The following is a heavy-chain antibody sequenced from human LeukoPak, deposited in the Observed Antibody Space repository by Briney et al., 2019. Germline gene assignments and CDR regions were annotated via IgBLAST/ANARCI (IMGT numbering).Heavy chain of an antibody. J-gene: IGHJ4*02. CDR3: VRDGRGDYPKFDL. D-gene: IGHD4-17*01. V-gene: IGHV3-74*01. CDR1: GITFSNYW. CDR2: IYTDGSRT. Sequence: PRGSLRLSCTASGITFSNYWMHWVRQAPGKGLVWVSRIYTDGSRTNYADSVKGRFTISRDNARNTLILEMNSLTAEDTAVYYCVRDGRGDYPKFDLWGQGALVTVSS.